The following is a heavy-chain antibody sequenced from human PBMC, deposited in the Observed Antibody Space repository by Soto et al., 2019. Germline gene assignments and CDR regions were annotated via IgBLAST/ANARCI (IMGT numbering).Heavy chain of an antibody. CDR1: GFTFSKYW. V-gene: IGHV3-7*01. CDR3: ERGSDDFGPYYMDV. J-gene: IGHJ6*03. D-gene: IGHD3-3*01. Sequence: GGSLRLSCAASGFTFSKYWMSWVRQAPGKGLEWVANIKQDGSEKYYVDSVKGRFIVSRDDAKNSLFLQMKSLRAEDTSVYYCERGSDDFGPYYMDVWGKGTTVNVSS. CDR2: IKQDGSEK.